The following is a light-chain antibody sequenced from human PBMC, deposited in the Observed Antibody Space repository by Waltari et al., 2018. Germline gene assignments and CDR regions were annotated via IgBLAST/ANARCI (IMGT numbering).Light chain of an antibody. CDR3: QQYNNWPPGT. CDR2: GAS. CDR1: QSVSSN. J-gene: IGKJ1*01. Sequence: EIVMTQSPATLSVSQGESANLYCRARQSVSSNLAWYPQKPGQAPRLLIRGASTRDTGIPARFSGSGSGTEFTLTISSLQSEDFAVYYCQQYNNWPPGTFGQGTKVEIK. V-gene: IGKV3-15*01.